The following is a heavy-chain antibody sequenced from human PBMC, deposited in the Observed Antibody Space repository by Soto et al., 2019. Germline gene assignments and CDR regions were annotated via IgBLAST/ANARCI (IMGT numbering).Heavy chain of an antibody. J-gene: IGHJ4*02. CDR3: ARGSATAIPGPFDY. Sequence: GGSLRLSCAASGFTFSSYVMQWVRQAPGKGLEWVAVIWYDGSNKSYGDSVKGRFTISRDNSKNTLYLQMNSLRVEDTAVYYYARGSATAIPGPFDYWGQGTLVTVSS. CDR1: GFTFSSYV. CDR2: IWYDGSNK. D-gene: IGHD2-2*02. V-gene: IGHV3-33*01.